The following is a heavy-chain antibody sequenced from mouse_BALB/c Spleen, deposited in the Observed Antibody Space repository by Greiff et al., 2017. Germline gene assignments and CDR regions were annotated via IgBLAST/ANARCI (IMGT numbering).Heavy chain of an antibody. CDR3: ARDMITTFYAMDY. CDR1: GFTFTDYY. D-gene: IGHD2-4*01. Sequence: EVMLVESGGGLVQPGGSLRLSCATSGFTFTDYYMSWVRQPPGKALEWLGFIRNKANGYTTEYSASVKGRFTISRDNSQSILYLQMNTLRAEDSATYYCARDMITTFYAMDYWGQGTSVTVSS. J-gene: IGHJ4*01. CDR2: IRNKANGYTT. V-gene: IGHV7-3*02.